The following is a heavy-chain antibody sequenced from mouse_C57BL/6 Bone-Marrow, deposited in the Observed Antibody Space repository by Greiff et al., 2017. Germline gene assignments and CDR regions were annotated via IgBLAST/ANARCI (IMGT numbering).Heavy chain of an antibody. V-gene: IGHV3-6*01. D-gene: IGHD2-12*01. CDR3: ARASYRFAY. Sequence: EVQVVESGPGLVKPSQSLSLTCSVTGYSITSGYYWNWIRQFPGNKLEWMGYISYDGSNNYNPSLKNRISITRDTSKNQFFLKLNSVTTEDTATYYCARASYRFAYWGQGTLVTVSA. CDR1: GYSITSGYY. J-gene: IGHJ3*01. CDR2: ISYDGSN.